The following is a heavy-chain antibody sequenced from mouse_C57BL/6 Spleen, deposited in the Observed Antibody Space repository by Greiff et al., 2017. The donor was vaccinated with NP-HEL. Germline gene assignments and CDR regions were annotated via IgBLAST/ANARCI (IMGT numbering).Heavy chain of an antibody. CDR2: INPNNGGT. CDR1: RYTFTDYY. V-gene: IGHV1-26*01. D-gene: IGHD2-4*01. Sequence: EVQLQQSGPELVKPGASVKISCKASRYTFTDYYMNWVKQSHGKSLEWIGDINPNNGGTSYNQKFKGKATLTVDKSSSTAYMELRSLTSEDSAVYYCARDDYDGKNYWGQGTTLTVSS. J-gene: IGHJ2*01. CDR3: ARDDYDGKNY.